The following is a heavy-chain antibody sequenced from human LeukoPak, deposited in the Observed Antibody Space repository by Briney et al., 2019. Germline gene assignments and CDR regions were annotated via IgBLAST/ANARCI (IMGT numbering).Heavy chain of an antibody. CDR3: ARAGYSYGYSFFDY. J-gene: IGHJ4*02. CDR2: IYTSGST. V-gene: IGHV4-61*02. Sequence: SETLSLTCTVSGGSISGGSYYWSWIRQPAGKGLEWIGRIYTSGSTNYNPSLKSRVTISVDTSKNQFSLKLSSVTAADTAVYYCARAGYSYGYSFFDYWGQGTPVTVSS. D-gene: IGHD5-18*01. CDR1: GGSISGGSYY.